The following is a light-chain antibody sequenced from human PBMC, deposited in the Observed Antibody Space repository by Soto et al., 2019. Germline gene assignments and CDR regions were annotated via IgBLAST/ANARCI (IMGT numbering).Light chain of an antibody. CDR2: GAS. J-gene: IGKJ1*01. CDR1: QSVSSSY. CDR3: QQFGSPSWT. V-gene: IGKV3-20*01. Sequence: ESVLTQSPGTLSLSPGEKATLSCRASQSVSSSYLAWYQQKPGQAPRLLIYGASSRATGIPDRFSGGGSGTDFTLTVSRLEPEDFAMYYCQQFGSPSWTFGQGTKVEI.